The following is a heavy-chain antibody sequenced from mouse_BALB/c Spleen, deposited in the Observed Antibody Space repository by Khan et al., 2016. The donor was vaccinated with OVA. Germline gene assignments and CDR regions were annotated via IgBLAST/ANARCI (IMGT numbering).Heavy chain of an antibody. CDR2: IWSDGST. CDR3: ARWFDGYSSLYAMDY. J-gene: IGHJ4*01. D-gene: IGHD2-3*01. CDR1: GFSLTSYG. Sequence: QIQLVQSGPGLVAPSQSLSITCTVSGFSLTSYGVHWVRQSPGKGREWLAVIWSDGSTNYNPVLKSRLSISKDNSKSQVLLKMYSLQTTDTAIYYCARWFDGYSSLYAMDYWGQGTSVTVSS. V-gene: IGHV2-6*02.